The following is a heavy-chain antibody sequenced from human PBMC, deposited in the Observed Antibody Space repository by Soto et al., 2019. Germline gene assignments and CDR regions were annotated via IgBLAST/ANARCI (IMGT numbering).Heavy chain of an antibody. D-gene: IGHD3-22*01. J-gene: IGHJ4*02. V-gene: IGHV4-59*01. CDR3: ARDNYYDSSGTFDY. Sequence: SVTLSLTCTVSGGSIRRYYWSWIRQPPGKGLEWIGYIYYSGSTKYNPSLKSRVTISVDTSKDQFSLKLSSVTAADTAVYYCARDNYYDSSGTFDYWGQGTLVTVSS. CDR2: IYYSGST. CDR1: GGSIRRYY.